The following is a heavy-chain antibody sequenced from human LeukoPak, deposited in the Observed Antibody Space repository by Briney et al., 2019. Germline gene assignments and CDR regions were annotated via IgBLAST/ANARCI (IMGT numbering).Heavy chain of an antibody. J-gene: IGHJ6*02. D-gene: IGHD4-11*01. V-gene: IGHV3-9*01. CDR3: AKGMTTVTYYGMDV. Sequence: PGGSLRLSCAASGFTFDDYAMHWVRHAPGKGLEWVSGISWNSGSIGYADSVKGRFTISRDNAKNSLYLQMNSLRAEDTALYYCAKGMTTVTYYGMDVWGQGTTVTVSS. CDR2: ISWNSGSI. CDR1: GFTFDDYA.